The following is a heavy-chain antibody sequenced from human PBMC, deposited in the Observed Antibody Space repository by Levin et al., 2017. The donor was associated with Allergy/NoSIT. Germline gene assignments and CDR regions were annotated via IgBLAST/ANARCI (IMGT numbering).Heavy chain of an antibody. V-gene: IGHV6-1*01. Sequence: LSQTLSLTCAISGDSVSSNSAAWNWIRQSPSRGLEWLGRTYYRSKWSDDYAVFVAGRITIIPDTSKNQFSLHLNSVTPDDTAVYYCARGFAAVLPGGFDYWGQGTLVTVSS. J-gene: IGHJ4*02. CDR3: ARGFAAVLPGGFDY. CDR2: TYYRSKWSD. D-gene: IGHD6-13*01. CDR1: GDSVSSNSAA.